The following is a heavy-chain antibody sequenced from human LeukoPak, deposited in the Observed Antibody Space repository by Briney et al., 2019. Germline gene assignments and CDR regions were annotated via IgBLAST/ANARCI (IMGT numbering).Heavy chain of an antibody. CDR2: IYYSGST. CDR3: ARRTRYGDYLDY. V-gene: IGHV4-39*01. D-gene: IGHD4-17*01. J-gene: IGHJ4*02. Sequence: SETLSLTCTVSGGSISSSSYYWGWIRQPPGKGLEWIGSIYYSGSTYYNPSLKSRVTISVDTSKNQFSLKLSSVTAADTAVYYCARRTRYGDYLDYWGQGTLLTVSS. CDR1: GGSISSSSYY.